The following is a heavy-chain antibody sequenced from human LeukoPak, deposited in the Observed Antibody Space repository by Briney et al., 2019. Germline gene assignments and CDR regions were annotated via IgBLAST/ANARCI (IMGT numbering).Heavy chain of an antibody. CDR1: GFTFSSYD. V-gene: IGHV3-13*01. J-gene: IGHJ3*02. Sequence: GGSLRLSCAASGFTFSSYDMHWVRHATGKGLEWVSAIGTAGDAYYPGSVKGRFTISRENAKNSLYLQMNSLRAGDTAVYYCARAGRAAAGIFAFDIWGQGTMVTVSS. D-gene: IGHD6-13*01. CDR2: IGTAGDA. CDR3: ARAGRAAAGIFAFDI.